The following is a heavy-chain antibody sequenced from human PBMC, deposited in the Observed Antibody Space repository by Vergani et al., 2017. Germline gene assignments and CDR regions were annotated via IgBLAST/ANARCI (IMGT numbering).Heavy chain of an antibody. CDR3: ARXVHCSGGSCYRYYYGMDV. J-gene: IGHJ6*02. D-gene: IGHD2-15*01. V-gene: IGHV5-10-1*01. CDR2: IDPSDSYT. Sequence: EVQLVQSGAEVKKPGESLRISCKGSGYSFTSYWISWVRQMPGKGLEWMGRIDPSDSYTNYSPSFQGHVTISADKSISTAYLQWSSLKASDTAMYYCARXVHCSGGSCYRYYYGMDVWGQGTTVTVSS. CDR1: GYSFTSYW.